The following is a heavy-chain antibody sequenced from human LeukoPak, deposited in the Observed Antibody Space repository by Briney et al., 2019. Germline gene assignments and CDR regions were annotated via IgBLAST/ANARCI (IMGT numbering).Heavy chain of an antibody. CDR3: ARGVRGGYCSSTSCYIFDY. CDR1: GGSFSGYY. CDR2: INHSGST. V-gene: IGHV4-34*01. J-gene: IGHJ4*02. Sequence: SETLSLTCAVYGGSFSGYYWSWIRQPPGKGLEWIGEINHSGSTNYNPSLKSQVTISVDTSKNQFSLKLSSVTAADTAVYYCARGVRGGYCSSTSCYIFDYWGQGTLVTVSS. D-gene: IGHD2-2*02.